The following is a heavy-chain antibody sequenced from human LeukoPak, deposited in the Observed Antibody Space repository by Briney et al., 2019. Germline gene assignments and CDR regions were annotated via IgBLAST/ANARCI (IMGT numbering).Heavy chain of an antibody. CDR3: ARDCSSTSCYIAPEAGWEHWFDP. CDR2: IYTSGST. CDR1: GGSISSSSYY. Sequence: SETLSLTCTVSGGSISSSSYYWGWIRQPAGKGLEWIGRIYTSGSTNYNPSLKSRVTISVDTSKNQFSLKLSSVTAADTAVYYCARDCSSTSCYIAPEAGWEHWFDPWGQGTLVTVSS. V-gene: IGHV4-61*02. D-gene: IGHD2-2*02. J-gene: IGHJ5*02.